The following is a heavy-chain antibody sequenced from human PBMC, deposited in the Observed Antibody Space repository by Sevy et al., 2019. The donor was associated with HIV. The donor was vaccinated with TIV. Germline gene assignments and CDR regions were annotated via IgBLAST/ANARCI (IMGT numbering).Heavy chain of an antibody. CDR2: ISNTGSSI. D-gene: IGHD4-17*01. J-gene: IGHJ4*02. CDR3: ARDLPPSATTVSHFDY. V-gene: IGHV3-48*03. Sequence: GGSLRLSCAASGFTFSSYEMNWVRQAPGKGLEWVSYISNTGSSIYYSDSVKGRLPMSRDNAKNSLYLQMNSLRGEDTAVYYCARDLPPSATTVSHFDYWGRGTLVTVSS. CDR1: GFTFSSYE.